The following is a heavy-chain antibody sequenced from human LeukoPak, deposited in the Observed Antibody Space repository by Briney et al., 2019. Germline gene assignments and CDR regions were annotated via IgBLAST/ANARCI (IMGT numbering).Heavy chain of an antibody. V-gene: IGHV1-18*01. D-gene: IGHD2-21*02. CDR2: ISAYNGNT. CDR3: ARGAYCGGDCYSYYFDY. J-gene: IGHJ4*02. CDR1: GYTFTSYA. Sequence: ASVKVSCKASGYTFTSYAVSWVRQAPGQGLEYMGYISAYNGNTNYAQKLQGRVTMTTDTSTSTAYMELRSLRSDDTAVYYCARGAYCGGDCYSYYFDYWGQGTLVTVSS.